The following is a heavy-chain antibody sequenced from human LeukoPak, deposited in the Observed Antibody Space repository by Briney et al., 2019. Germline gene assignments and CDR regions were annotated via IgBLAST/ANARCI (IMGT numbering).Heavy chain of an antibody. Sequence: SVKVSCKASGGTFSSYAISWVRQAPGQGLEWMGGIIPIFGTANYAQKFQGRVTITTDESTSTAYMELSSLRSEDTAVYYCARALLPRMTTVKWPSAFDIWGQGTMVTVS. CDR1: GGTFSSYA. V-gene: IGHV1-69*05. D-gene: IGHD4-11*01. CDR2: IIPIFGTA. J-gene: IGHJ3*02. CDR3: ARALLPRMTTVKWPSAFDI.